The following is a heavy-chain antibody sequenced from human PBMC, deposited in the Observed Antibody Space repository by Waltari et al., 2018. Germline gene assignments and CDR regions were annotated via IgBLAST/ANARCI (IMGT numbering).Heavy chain of an antibody. V-gene: IGHV4-4*02. CDR1: GDSMPSNYW. CDR3: ARDRGRGLYLDS. J-gene: IGHJ4*02. D-gene: IGHD2-15*01. Sequence: QLQLQQSGPGLVKPSESLSLPCAVSGDSMPSNYWWSWVRQSPGKGLEWIGQVHRSGKTNYNPSLASRVIVSIDMCNNQFSLKVPSPTAADTAMYYCARDRGRGLYLDSWGQGTLVTVSP. CDR2: VHRSGKT.